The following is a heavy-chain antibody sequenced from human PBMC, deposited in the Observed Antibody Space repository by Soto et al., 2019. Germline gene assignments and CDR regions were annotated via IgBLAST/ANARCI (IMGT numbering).Heavy chain of an antibody. CDR3: ARDPNIVVVPAATYYYYGMDV. J-gene: IGHJ6*02. V-gene: IGHV3-21*04. D-gene: IGHD2-2*01. Sequence: GGSLRLSCAASGFTFSNYGMNWVRQAPGKGLEWVSSISSSSSYMYYADSVKGRFTISRDNAKNSLYLQMNSLRAEDTAVYYCARDPNIVVVPAATYYYYGMDVWGQGTTVTVSS. CDR2: ISSSSSYM. CDR1: GFTFSNYG.